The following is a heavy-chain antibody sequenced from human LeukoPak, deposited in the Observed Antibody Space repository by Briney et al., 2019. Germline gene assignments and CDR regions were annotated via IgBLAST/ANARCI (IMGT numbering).Heavy chain of an antibody. Sequence: PGRSLRLSCAASGFTFSSYAMHWVRQAPGKGLEWVAVISYDGSNKYYADSVKGRFTISRDNSKNTLYLQMNSLGAEDTAVYYCARGSKFGSGWGHFDYWGQGTLVTVSS. J-gene: IGHJ4*02. CDR3: ARGSKFGSGWGHFDY. V-gene: IGHV3-30*01. D-gene: IGHD6-19*01. CDR1: GFTFSSYA. CDR2: ISYDGSNK.